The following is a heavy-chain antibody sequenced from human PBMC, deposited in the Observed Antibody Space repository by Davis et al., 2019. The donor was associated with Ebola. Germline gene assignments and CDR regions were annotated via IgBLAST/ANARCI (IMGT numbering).Heavy chain of an antibody. V-gene: IGHV4-34*01. CDR2: IHYSGST. Sequence: MPSETLSLTCAVYGGSFSGYYWGWIRQPPGKGLEWIGSIHYSGSTYYNPSLTSRVTISVDPSKNQFSLKLSSVTAADTAVYYCARGRGYCSSTSCYPRFDYWGQGTLVTVSS. CDR1: GGSFSGYY. D-gene: IGHD2-2*01. CDR3: ARGRGYCSSTSCYPRFDY. J-gene: IGHJ4*02.